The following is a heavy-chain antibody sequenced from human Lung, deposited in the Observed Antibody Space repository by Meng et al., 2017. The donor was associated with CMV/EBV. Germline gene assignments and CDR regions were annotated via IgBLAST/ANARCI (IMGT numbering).Heavy chain of an antibody. V-gene: IGHV1-2*02. D-gene: IGHD3-22*01. CDR1: GYTFTGYY. J-gene: IGHJ4*02. Sequence: ASVKVSCKASGYTFTGYYMHWVRQAPGRGLEWMGWINPYTGGTNYPQKFQGRVTITRDTSISTAYMDLSRLRSDDTAVYYCARVYYDTSGSSHYFDFWGQGTLVTVSS. CDR3: ARVYYDTSGSSHYFDF. CDR2: INPYTGGT.